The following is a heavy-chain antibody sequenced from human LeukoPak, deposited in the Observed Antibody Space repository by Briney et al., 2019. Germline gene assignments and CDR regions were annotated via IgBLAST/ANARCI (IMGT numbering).Heavy chain of an antibody. CDR1: GYTLTELS. CDR3: ATGPEPYDYVWGSRREYYYYYMDV. Sequence: ASVKVSCKVSGYTLTELSMHWVRQAPGKGLEWMGGFDPEDGETIYAQKFQGRVTMTEDTSTDTAYMELSSLRSEDTAVYYCATGPEPYDYVWGSRREYYYYYMDVWGKGTTVTVSS. V-gene: IGHV1-24*01. D-gene: IGHD3-16*01. J-gene: IGHJ6*03. CDR2: FDPEDGET.